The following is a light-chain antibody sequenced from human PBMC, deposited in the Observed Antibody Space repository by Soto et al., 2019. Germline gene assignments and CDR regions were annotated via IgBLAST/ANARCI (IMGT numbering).Light chain of an antibody. V-gene: IGLV2-23*02. CDR3: CLGV. CDR1: SSDVGSYNL. CDR2: EVS. Sequence: QSVLTQPASVSGSPGQSITISCTGTSSDVGSYNLVSWYQQHPGKAPKLMIYEVSKRPPGVSNRFSGSKSGNTASLTISGLQAEDEDDYYCCLGVFGTGTKVTVL. J-gene: IGLJ1*01.